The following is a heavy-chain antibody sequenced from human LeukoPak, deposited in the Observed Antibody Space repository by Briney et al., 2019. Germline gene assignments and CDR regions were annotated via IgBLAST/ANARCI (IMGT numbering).Heavy chain of an antibody. CDR3: AKDLAAAGR. V-gene: IGHV3-9*01. CDR2: ISWNSGSI. Sequence: GGSLRLSCAASGFTFDDYAMHWVRQAPGKGLEWVSGISWNSGSIGYADSVKGRFTISRDNAKNSLYLQMNSLRAEDTALYYCAKDLAAAGRWGQGTLVTVSS. CDR1: GFTFDDYA. D-gene: IGHD6-13*01. J-gene: IGHJ4*02.